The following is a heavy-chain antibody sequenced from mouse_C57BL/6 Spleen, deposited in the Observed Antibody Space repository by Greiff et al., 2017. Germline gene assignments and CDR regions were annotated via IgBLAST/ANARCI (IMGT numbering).Heavy chain of an antibody. V-gene: IGHV5-4*01. CDR2: ISDGGSYT. CDR1: GFTFSSYA. D-gene: IGHD1-2*01. CDR3: AREFYGPFAY. J-gene: IGHJ3*01. Sequence: EVQRVESGGGLVKPGGSLKLSCAASGFTFSSYAMSWVRQTPEKRLEWVATISDGGSYTYYPDNVKGRFTISRDKAKNNLYLQMSHLKSEDTAMYYCAREFYGPFAYWGQGTLVTVSA.